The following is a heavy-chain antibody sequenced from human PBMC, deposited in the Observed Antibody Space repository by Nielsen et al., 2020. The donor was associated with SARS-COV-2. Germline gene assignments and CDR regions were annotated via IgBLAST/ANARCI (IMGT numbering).Heavy chain of an antibody. CDR2: IYTSGST. CDR3: ARVKRGSTTVTTVYFDD. J-gene: IGHJ4*02. V-gene: IGHV4-4*07. Sequence: SETLSLTCTVSGGSISSYYWSWIRQPAGKGLEWIGRIYTSGSTNYNPSLKSRVTMSVDTSKNQFSLKLSSVTAADTVVYYCARVKRGSTTVTTVYFDDWGQGTLVNVSA. CDR1: GGSISSYY. D-gene: IGHD4-17*01.